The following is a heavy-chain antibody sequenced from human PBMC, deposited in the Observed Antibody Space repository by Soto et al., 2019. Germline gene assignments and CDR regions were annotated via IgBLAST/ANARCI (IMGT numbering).Heavy chain of an antibody. D-gene: IGHD5-18*01. Sequence: GGSLRLSCAASGFSFVNYAMNWVRQAPGKGLEWVPGLSGSGPSTYYADSVKGRFTISRDNSRDTLFLQMNSLRAEDTAVYYCAKDARGYSSHPFDYWGQGTLVTVSS. CDR2: LSGSGPST. CDR3: AKDARGYSSHPFDY. CDR1: GFSFVNYA. J-gene: IGHJ4*02. V-gene: IGHV3-23*01.